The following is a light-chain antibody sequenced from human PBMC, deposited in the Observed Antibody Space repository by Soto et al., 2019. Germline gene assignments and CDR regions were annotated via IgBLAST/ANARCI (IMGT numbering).Light chain of an antibody. J-gene: IGLJ1*01. CDR2: ENN. Sequence: QSVLTQPPSVSAAPGQEVIISCSGSSSNIGNNYVSWYQQLPGTAPKLLICENNKRPSGIPDRFSGSKSGTSATLGITGLQSGKEANYYCAPWDSSLIPFVCATGTKPTVL. CDR3: APWDSSLIPFV. CDR1: SSNIGNNY. V-gene: IGLV1-51*02.